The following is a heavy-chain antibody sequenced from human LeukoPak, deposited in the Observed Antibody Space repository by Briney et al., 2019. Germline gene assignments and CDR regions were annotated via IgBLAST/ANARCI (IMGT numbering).Heavy chain of an antibody. J-gene: IGHJ3*02. CDR3: ARLRPQDAFDI. Sequence: GESLKISCKGSGYTYASYWIGWVRQMPGKGLEWMGIIYPGDSDTRYSPSFQGQVTISADKSISTAYLQWNSLKASDTAMYYCARLRPQDAFDIWGQGTMVSVSS. CDR2: IYPGDSDT. CDR1: GYTYASYW. V-gene: IGHV5-51*01.